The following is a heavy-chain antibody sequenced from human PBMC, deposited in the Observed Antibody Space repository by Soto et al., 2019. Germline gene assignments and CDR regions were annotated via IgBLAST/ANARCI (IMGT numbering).Heavy chain of an antibody. CDR2: IYYSGST. CDR3: AEGVGGYDPSYYYYYMDV. CDR1: SGSISSSSYY. J-gene: IGHJ6*03. V-gene: IGHV4-61*05. D-gene: IGHD5-12*01. Sequence: KASETMSLTCTVSSGSISSSSYYWSWIRQHPGKGLEWIGYIYYSGSTTYNPSLKSRVTISLDTSKNQFSLKLSSVTAADTAVYYCAEGVGGYDPSYYYYYMDVWGKGSTVTVSS.